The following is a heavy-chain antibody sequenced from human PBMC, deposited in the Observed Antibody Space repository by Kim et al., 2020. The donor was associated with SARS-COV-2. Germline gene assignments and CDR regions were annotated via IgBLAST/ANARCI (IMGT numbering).Heavy chain of an antibody. CDR2: ISSSSSYI. Sequence: GGSLRLSCAASGFTFSSYSMNWVRQAPGKGLEWVSSISSSSSYIYYADSVKGRFTISRDNAKNSLYLQMNSLRAEDTAVYYCARDLEFLVVIDAFDIWGQGTMVTVSS. V-gene: IGHV3-21*01. J-gene: IGHJ3*02. CDR1: GFTFSSYS. CDR3: ARDLEFLVVIDAFDI. D-gene: IGHD3-22*01.